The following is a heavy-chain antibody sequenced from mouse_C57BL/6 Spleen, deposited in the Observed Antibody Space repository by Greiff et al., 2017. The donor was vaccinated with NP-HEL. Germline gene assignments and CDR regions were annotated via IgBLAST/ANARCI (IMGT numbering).Heavy chain of an antibody. CDR2: IYPGDGDT. CDR3: AINWDREDYFDY. CDR1: GYAFSSSW. J-gene: IGHJ2*01. Sequence: QVQLKQSGPELVKPGASVKISCKASGYAFSSSWMNWVKQRPGKGLEWIGRIYPGDGDTNYNGKFKGKATLTADKSSSTAYMQLSSLTSEDSAVYFCAINWDREDYFDYWGQGTTLTVSS. V-gene: IGHV1-82*01. D-gene: IGHD4-1*02.